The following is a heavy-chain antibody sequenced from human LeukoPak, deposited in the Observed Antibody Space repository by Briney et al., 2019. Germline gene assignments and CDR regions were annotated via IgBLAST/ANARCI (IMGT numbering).Heavy chain of an antibody. D-gene: IGHD4-17*01. CDR1: GYTFTNYW. J-gene: IGHJ3*02. Sequence: SGGSLRLSSTATGYTFTNYWIAWVRQMPGKGLEWMGRIDYSDYYTNYSPSFQGHVTISADKSISTAYLQWSSLKASDTAMYYCARHRGGDYGLDAFDIWGQGTIVTVSS. CDR2: IDYSDYYT. V-gene: IGHV5-10-1*01. CDR3: ARHRGGDYGLDAFDI.